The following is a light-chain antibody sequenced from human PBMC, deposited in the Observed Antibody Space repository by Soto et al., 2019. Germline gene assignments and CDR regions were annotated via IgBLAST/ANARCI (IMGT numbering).Light chain of an antibody. V-gene: IGKV3-20*01. CDR2: GIS. CDR1: QTVTNSF. Sequence: ENVLTQSPGTLSLSPGERATLSCRASQTVTNSFFAWYQQKPGQAPRLLIYGISSRATGIPDRFSGSGSGTDFTLTISRLEPEDVATYYCLQQNTYPHTFGQGTKLEIK. J-gene: IGKJ2*01. CDR3: LQQNTYPHT.